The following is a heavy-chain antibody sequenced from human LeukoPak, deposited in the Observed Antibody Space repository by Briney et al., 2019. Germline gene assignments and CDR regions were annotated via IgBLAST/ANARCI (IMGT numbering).Heavy chain of an antibody. Sequence: ASVKVSCKASGYTFTGYYMHWVRQAPGQGLEWMGWINPNSGGTNFAQKFQGRVTMTRDTSISTAYMELSRLTSDDTAVYYCARDPWGGDIVVVPAAIHDPWGQGTLVTVSS. CDR3: ARDPWGGDIVVVPAAIHDP. CDR1: GYTFTGYY. D-gene: IGHD2-2*01. CDR2: INPNSGGT. V-gene: IGHV1-2*02. J-gene: IGHJ5*02.